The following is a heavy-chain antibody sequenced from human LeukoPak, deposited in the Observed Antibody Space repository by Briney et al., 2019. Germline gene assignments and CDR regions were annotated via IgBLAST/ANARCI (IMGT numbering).Heavy chain of an antibody. D-gene: IGHD6-6*01. V-gene: IGHV4-4*07. Sequence: TSETLSLTCTVSGGSLNNYYWSWIRQPAGKGLEWIGRIYTSGSTNYNPSLKSRVTMSVDTSKNQFSLKVSSVTAADTAVYYCARAYSSSSPIDYWGQGTLVTVSS. CDR1: GGSLNNYY. CDR2: IYTSGST. CDR3: ARAYSSSSPIDY. J-gene: IGHJ4*02.